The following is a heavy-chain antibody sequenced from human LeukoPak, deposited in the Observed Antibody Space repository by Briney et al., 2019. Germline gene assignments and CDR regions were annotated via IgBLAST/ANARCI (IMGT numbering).Heavy chain of an antibody. J-gene: IGHJ5*02. CDR1: GVSISSSSYY. CDR2: IYYSGST. CDR3: ARDFGNYYDSSGYFEGVNWFDP. V-gene: IGHV4-39*02. Sequence: PSETLSLTCTVSGVSISSSSYYWGWIRQPPGKGLEWIGSIYYSGSTYYNPSLKSRVTISVDTSKNQFSLKLSSVTAADTAVYYCARDFGNYYDSSGYFEGVNWFDPWGQGTLVTVSS. D-gene: IGHD3-22*01.